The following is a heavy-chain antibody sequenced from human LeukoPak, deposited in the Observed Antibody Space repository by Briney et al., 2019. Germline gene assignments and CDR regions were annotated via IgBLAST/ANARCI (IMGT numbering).Heavy chain of an antibody. CDR2: INPNSGGT. D-gene: IGHD2/OR15-2a*01. CDR1: GYTFTGYY. CDR3: ARGLYPSCWFDP. Sequence: ASVTVSCKASGYTFTGYYMHWVRQAPGQGVEWMGWINPNSGGTNYAQKFQGRVTITRDTSISTAYMELSRLRSDDTAVYYCARGLYPSCWFDPWGQGTLVTVSS. J-gene: IGHJ5*02. V-gene: IGHV1-2*02.